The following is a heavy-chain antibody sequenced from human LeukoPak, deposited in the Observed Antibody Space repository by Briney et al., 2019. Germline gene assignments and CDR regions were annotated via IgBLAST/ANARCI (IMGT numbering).Heavy chain of an antibody. CDR1: GFTYSTYS. CDR3: ARVLRYDSIKRFGR. V-gene: IGHV3-48*01. D-gene: IGHD3-9*01. Sequence: PGGSLRLSCAASGFTYSTYSMNWGRQARGKGLELISYFSSSSSTIYYAVSVKALFTIARHNDQNSRYLHMSSLRADNTSVYYCARVLRYDSIKRFGRWGGGTLVPVSS. J-gene: IGHJ5*02. CDR2: FSSSSSTI.